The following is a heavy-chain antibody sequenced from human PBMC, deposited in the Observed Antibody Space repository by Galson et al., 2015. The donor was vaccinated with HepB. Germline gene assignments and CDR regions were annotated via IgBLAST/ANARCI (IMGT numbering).Heavy chain of an antibody. V-gene: IGHV1-3*01. J-gene: IGHJ4*02. CDR2: INAGNGNT. D-gene: IGHD6-19*01. Sequence: SVKVSCKASGYTFTSYAMHWVRQAPGQRLEWMGWINAGNGNTKYSQKFQGRVTITRDTSASTAYMELSSLRSEDTAVYYCARFIAVAGTGFDYWGQGTLVNVSS. CDR1: GYTFTSYA. CDR3: ARFIAVAGTGFDY.